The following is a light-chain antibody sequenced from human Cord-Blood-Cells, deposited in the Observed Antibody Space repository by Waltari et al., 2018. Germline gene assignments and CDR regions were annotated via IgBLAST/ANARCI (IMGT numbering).Light chain of an antibody. V-gene: IGLV2-14*01. CDR3: SSYTSSSTLV. J-gene: IGLJ3*02. CDR2: DVS. CDR1: SSDVGGYNY. Sequence: QSALTQPASVSGSPGQSITISCTGTSSDVGGYNYVSWYQQHPGKAPKLMIYDVSKRPSGGSNRFSGSKSGNMASLTISGLQAEDEADYYCSSYTSSSTLVFGGGTKLTVL.